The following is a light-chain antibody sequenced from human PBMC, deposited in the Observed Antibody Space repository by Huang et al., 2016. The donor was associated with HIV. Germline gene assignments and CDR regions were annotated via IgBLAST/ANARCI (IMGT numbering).Light chain of an antibody. CDR2: DSS. CDR1: QSVSTY. J-gene: IGKJ4*01. Sequence: EIVLTQYPATLSLSPGERATLSCRASQSVSTYLAWYQQKPGHAPRLLIYDSSNRATGIPARFSGSVSGTDFTLTISSLEPEDFAVYYCQQRSNWPAFGGGTKVEIK. V-gene: IGKV3-11*01. CDR3: QQRSNWPA.